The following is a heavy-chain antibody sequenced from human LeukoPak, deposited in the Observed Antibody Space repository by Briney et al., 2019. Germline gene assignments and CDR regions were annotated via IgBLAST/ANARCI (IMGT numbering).Heavy chain of an antibody. D-gene: IGHD2-8*01. CDR3: ARSRFYCTNGVCYRGREIDY. CDR2: IYYSGST. Sequence: SQTLSLTCTVSGGSISSGDYYWSWIRQPPGKGLEWIGYIYYSGSTYYNPSLKSRVTISVDTSKNQVSLKLSSVTAADTAVYYCARSRFYCTNGVCYRGREIDYWGQGTLVTVSS. J-gene: IGHJ4*02. CDR1: GGSISSGDYY. V-gene: IGHV4-30-4*08.